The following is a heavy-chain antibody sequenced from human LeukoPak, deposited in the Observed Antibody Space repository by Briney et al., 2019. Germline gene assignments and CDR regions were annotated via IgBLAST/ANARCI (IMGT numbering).Heavy chain of an antibody. CDR2: IYYSGST. Sequence: SETLSLTCTVSGGSISSYYWSWLRQPPGKGLEWIGYIYYSGSTNYNPSLKSRVTISVDTSKNQFSLKLSSVTAADTAVYYCARIIMCTNGVCPYYYYYGMDVWGQGTTVTVSS. CDR1: GGSISSYY. CDR3: ARIIMCTNGVCPYYYYYGMDV. V-gene: IGHV4-59*01. D-gene: IGHD2-8*01. J-gene: IGHJ6*02.